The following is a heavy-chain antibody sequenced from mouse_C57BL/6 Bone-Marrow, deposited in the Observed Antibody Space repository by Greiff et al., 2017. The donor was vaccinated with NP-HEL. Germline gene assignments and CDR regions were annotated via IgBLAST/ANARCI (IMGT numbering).Heavy chain of an antibody. J-gene: IGHJ1*03. CDR1: GFTFTDYY. Sequence: EVHLVESGGGLVQPGGSLSLSCAASGFTFTDYYMSWVRQPPGKALEWLGFIRNKANGYTTEYSASVKGRFTISRDNSQSILYLQMNALRAEDSATYYCASLAGRYFDVWGTGTTVTVSS. V-gene: IGHV7-3*01. D-gene: IGHD4-1*01. CDR3: ASLAGRYFDV. CDR2: IRNKANGYTT.